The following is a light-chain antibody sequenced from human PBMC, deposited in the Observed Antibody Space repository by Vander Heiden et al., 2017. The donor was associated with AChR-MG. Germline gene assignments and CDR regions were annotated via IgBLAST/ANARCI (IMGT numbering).Light chain of an antibody. Sequence: DIQMTQSPSSLSATVGDRVTITCRATQDISSYLAWFQQKPGKAPRSLIYGASNLQSAVPSTFSGSRSGTDFTLTISSLQPEDFAISYCHLNDSSPLTFGGGTKVEIK. J-gene: IGKJ4*01. CDR3: HLNDSSPLT. CDR2: GAS. V-gene: IGKV1-16*01. CDR1: QDISSY.